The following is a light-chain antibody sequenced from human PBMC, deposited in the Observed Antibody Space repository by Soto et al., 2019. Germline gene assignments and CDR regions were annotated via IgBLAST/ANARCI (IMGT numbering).Light chain of an antibody. Sequence: QSVLTQPASVSGSPGQSITISCTGTSSDVGGYNYVSWYQQHPGKAPKLMIYDVSNRPSGVSNRFSGSKSGNTASLTISGLQAEDEADYYCSSYTPSSPVVFGGGTKLTVL. V-gene: IGLV2-14*01. CDR1: SSDVGGYNY. J-gene: IGLJ2*01. CDR2: DVS. CDR3: SSYTPSSPVV.